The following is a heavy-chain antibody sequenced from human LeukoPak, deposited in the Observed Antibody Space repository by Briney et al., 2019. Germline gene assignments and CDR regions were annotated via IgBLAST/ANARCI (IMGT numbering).Heavy chain of an antibody. J-gene: IGHJ4*02. D-gene: IGHD3-9*01. V-gene: IGHV3-53*01. CDR2: IYSGGST. CDR1: GFSFEDYA. Sequence: AGGSLRLSCAASGFSFEDYAMHWVRQAPGKGLEWVSVIYSGGSTYYADSVKGRFTISRDNSKNTLYLQMNSLRAEDTAVYYCARVRRLAHDYWGQGTLVTVSS. CDR3: ARVRRLAHDY.